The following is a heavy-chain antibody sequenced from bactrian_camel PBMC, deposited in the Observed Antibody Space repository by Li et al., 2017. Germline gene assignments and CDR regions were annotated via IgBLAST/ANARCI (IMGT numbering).Heavy chain of an antibody. J-gene: IGHJ6*01. V-gene: IGHV3S25*01. CDR1: GYTYNRNC. CDR2: LWIGGATT. D-gene: IGHD3*01. CDR3: AADRRPDVFCSTTNRRDFGY. Sequence: QLVESGGGSVQAGGSLRLSCAASGYTYNRNCMAWFRQAPGKEREGLAVLWIGGATTTYADSVKGRFINTRDKGKDLVYLQMNGLQPEDSAMYYCAADRRPDVFCSTTNRRDFGYWGQGTQVTVSS.